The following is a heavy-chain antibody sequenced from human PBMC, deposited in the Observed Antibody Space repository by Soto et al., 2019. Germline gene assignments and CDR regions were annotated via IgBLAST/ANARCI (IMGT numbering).Heavy chain of an antibody. J-gene: IGHJ5*02. CDR2: IYDSGST. D-gene: IGHD6-13*01. CDR3: ARDRSAAGTGWFDP. V-gene: IGHV4-31*03. Sequence: TLSLTCTVSGGSISSGRYYWSWIRQHPGKGLEWIGYIYDSGSTFYNPSLKSRVIISVDTSKNQFSLKLSSVTAADTAVYYSARDRSAAGTGWFDPWGQGTLVTVSS. CDR1: GGSISSGRYY.